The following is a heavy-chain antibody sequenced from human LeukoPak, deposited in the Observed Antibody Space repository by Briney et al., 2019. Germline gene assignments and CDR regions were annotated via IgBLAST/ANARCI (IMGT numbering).Heavy chain of an antibody. CDR3: ARAAIYDSSGYYWFDP. V-gene: IGHV1-3*01. CDR1: GYTFTSYA. D-gene: IGHD3-22*01. CDR2: INAGNGNT. Sequence: ASVTVSCKASGYTFTSYAMHWVRQAPGQRLEWMGWINAGNGNTKYSQKFQGRVTITRDTSASTAYMELSSLRSEDTAVYYRARAAIYDSSGYYWFDPWGQGTLVTVSS. J-gene: IGHJ5*02.